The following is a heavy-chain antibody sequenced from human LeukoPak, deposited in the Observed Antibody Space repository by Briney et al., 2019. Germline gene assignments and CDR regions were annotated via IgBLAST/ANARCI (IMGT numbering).Heavy chain of an antibody. CDR3: ARALGSSGYYELDY. Sequence: GGSLRLSCAASGFTFSSYGMHWVRQAPGKGLEWVAVIWYGGSNKYYADSVKGRFTISRDNSKNTLYLQMNSLRAEDTAVYYCARALGSSGYYELDYWGQGTLVTVSS. CDR2: IWYGGSNK. V-gene: IGHV3-33*01. D-gene: IGHD3-22*01. J-gene: IGHJ4*02. CDR1: GFTFSSYG.